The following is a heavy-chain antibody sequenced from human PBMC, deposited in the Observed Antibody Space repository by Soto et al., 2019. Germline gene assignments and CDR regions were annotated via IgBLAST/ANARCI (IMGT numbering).Heavy chain of an antibody. V-gene: IGHV3-23*01. J-gene: IGHJ6*02. CDR1: GFTFSSYA. D-gene: IGHD4-17*01. Sequence: EVQLLGSGGGLVQPGGSLRLSCAASGFTFSSYAMSWVRQAPGKGLEWVSAISGSGGSTYYADSVKGRFTISRDNSKNTLYLQMNSLRAEDTAVYYCAKVTDYGDYPRVPLYYYGMDVWGQGTTVTVSS. CDR2: ISGSGGST. CDR3: AKVTDYGDYPRVPLYYYGMDV.